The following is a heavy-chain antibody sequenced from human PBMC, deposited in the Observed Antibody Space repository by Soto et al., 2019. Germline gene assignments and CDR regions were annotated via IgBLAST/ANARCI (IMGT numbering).Heavy chain of an antibody. V-gene: IGHV4-31*03. CDR2: IHYSGST. J-gene: IGHJ5*02. CDR1: GGSFSGEGYY. Sequence: QVQLQESGPGLVEPSQTLSLTCTVSGGSFSGEGYYWSWIRQYSGRGLEWIGYIHYSGSTYYNPSLKSRVTISVDTSKTQFFLKLSSVTAADTAVYYCARAWTATAGWANWFDRWGQGTLVTVSS. CDR3: ARAWTATAGWANWFDR. D-gene: IGHD6-25*01.